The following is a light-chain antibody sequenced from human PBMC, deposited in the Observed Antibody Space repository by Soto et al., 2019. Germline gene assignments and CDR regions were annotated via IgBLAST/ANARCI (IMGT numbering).Light chain of an antibody. CDR2: GAS. V-gene: IGKV1-12*01. J-gene: IGKJ2*01. CDR3: QQANTVPYT. CDR1: QSIRSW. Sequence: DLQMTQSPSSVSASVGDRVTITCRASQSIRSWLAWYQHKPGKAPNLLIYGASTLQSGVPSRFSGSGSGTEFTLTISSLQPEDFATYYCQQANTVPYTFGQGTKLEIK.